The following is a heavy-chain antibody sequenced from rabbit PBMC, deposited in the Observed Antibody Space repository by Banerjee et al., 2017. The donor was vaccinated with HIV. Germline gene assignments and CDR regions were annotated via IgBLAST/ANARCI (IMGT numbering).Heavy chain of an antibody. CDR1: GFSFSVSYW. V-gene: IGHV1S45*01. J-gene: IGHJ4*01. D-gene: IGHD2-1*01. CDR2: INTSTGNT. CDR3: ARGDDYGDYVGDYFNL. Sequence: QEQLEESGGDLVKPGASLTLTCTASGFSFSVSYWICWVRQAPGKGLEWIACINTSTGNTVYASWAKGRFTISKTSSTTVTLQMTSLTAADTATYCCARGDDYGDYVGDYFNLWGPGTLVTVS.